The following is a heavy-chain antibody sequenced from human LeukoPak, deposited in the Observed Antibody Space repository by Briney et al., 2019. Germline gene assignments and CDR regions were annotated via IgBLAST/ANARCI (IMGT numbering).Heavy chain of an antibody. J-gene: IGHJ4*02. CDR1: GGSNLDTNW. CDR3: AREGGPYRPLDY. Sequence: PSSNLLITCGVSGGSNLDTNWWTWVRQPPGKGLEWIGEVNLQGSTNYNPSLKSRVAISVDKSENHISLKLTSVTAADTAVYYCAREGGPYRPLDYSGQGALVTVSS. V-gene: IGHV4-4*02. CDR2: VNLQGST.